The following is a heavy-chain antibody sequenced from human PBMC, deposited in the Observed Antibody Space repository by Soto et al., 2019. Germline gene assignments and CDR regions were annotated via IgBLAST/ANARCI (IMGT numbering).Heavy chain of an antibody. J-gene: IGHJ4*02. CDR3: AIQDCTNDGCLEAAVTGGGALEY. Sequence: EVQLVESGGGLVQPGEALRLACAASGFSIRKYWMHWVRQAPGKGPVWVSYISGDGTTTDYAGSVKGRFTISRDNAKNTRFLQMDSLRVEDTAIYFCAIQDCTNDGCLEAAVTGGGALEYWGRGAQVTVSS. V-gene: IGHV3-74*01. CDR1: GFSIRKYW. D-gene: IGHD2-8*01. CDR2: ISGDGTTT.